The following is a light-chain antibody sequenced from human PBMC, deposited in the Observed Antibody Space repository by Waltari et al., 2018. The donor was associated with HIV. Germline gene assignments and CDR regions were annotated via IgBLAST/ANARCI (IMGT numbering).Light chain of an antibody. Sequence: QSALTQPASVSGSPGQSITISCTGTSSDVGGYNYVSWYQQHPGKAPKLIIYEVSNRPSGVSNRFSGSKAGNTAYLTISGLQAEDEADYYCSSYTSSSTRVVFGGGTKLTVL. J-gene: IGLJ2*01. CDR1: SSDVGGYNY. CDR2: EVS. V-gene: IGLV2-14*01. CDR3: SSYTSSSTRVV.